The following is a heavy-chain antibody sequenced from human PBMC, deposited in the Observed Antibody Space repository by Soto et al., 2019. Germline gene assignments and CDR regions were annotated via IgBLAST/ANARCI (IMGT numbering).Heavy chain of an antibody. CDR2: IYHSGST. CDR3: ARGMTTVTTLDY. CDR1: GGSISSGGYS. Sequence: TSETLSLTCAVSGGSISSGGYSWSWIRQPPGKGLEWIGYIYHSGSTYYNPSLKRRVTISVDRSKNQFSLKRSSVTAADTAVYYCARGMTTVTTLDYWGQGTLVTVSS. D-gene: IGHD4-4*01. J-gene: IGHJ4*02. V-gene: IGHV4-30-2*01.